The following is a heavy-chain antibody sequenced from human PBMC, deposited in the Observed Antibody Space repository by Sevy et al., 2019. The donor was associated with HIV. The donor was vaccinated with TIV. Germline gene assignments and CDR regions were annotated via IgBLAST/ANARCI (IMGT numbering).Heavy chain of an antibody. V-gene: IGHV1-2*02. Sequence: ASVKVSCKASRYTFTGYYMHWVRQAPGQGLEWMGWINPNSGGTNYAQKFQGRVTMTRDTSISTAYMELSRLRSDDTAVYYCASVSKTYYDFWSGYYILYYGMDVWGQGTTVTVSS. D-gene: IGHD3-3*01. CDR3: ASVSKTYYDFWSGYYILYYGMDV. CDR1: RYTFTGYY. CDR2: INPNSGGT. J-gene: IGHJ6*02.